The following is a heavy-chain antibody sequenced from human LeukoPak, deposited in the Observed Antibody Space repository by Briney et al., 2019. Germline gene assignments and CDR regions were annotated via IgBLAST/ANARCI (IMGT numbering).Heavy chain of an antibody. CDR1: GDSVSNTNTA. Sequence: SRTLSLTCAISGDSVSNTNTAWNWIRQSPSRGLEWLGRTYYRSKLYNDYAVSVKSGITIDPDTSRNQFSLQLHSVTPEDTAVYFCARSIVAGGGYFFDFWGQGALVTVS. D-gene: IGHD6-13*01. J-gene: IGHJ4*02. CDR3: ARSIVAGGGYFFDF. V-gene: IGHV6-1*01. CDR2: TYYRSKLYN.